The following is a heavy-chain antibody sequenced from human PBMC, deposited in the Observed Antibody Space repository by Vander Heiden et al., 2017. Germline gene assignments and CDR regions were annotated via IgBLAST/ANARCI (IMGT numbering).Heavy chain of an antibody. V-gene: IGHV6-1*01. CDR3: ARWNHDKAFFDY. CDR1: GDSLSRNSAA. D-gene: IGHD1-1*01. Sequence: QVQLQQSGPGLVTPSQTLSLTCAISGDSLSRNSAAWNWIRQSPSSGLEWLGRTYYRSKWSNDYALSVKGRIIVNPDTSKNQFSLQLNSVTPEDTAVYYCARWNHDKAFFDYWGQGTLVTVSS. J-gene: IGHJ4*02. CDR2: TYYRSKWSN.